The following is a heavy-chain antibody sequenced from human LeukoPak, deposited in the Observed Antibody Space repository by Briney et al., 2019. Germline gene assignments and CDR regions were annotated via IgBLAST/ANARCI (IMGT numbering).Heavy chain of an antibody. Sequence: GGSLRLSCAASGFTFSSYGIHWVRQAPGKGLEWVAFIRYDGSNKYYADSVKGRFTISRDNSKNTLYLQMNSLRAEDTAVYYCAKDPDALGLWLRISPLDWGQGTLVTVSS. D-gene: IGHD5-18*01. V-gene: IGHV3-30*02. J-gene: IGHJ4*02. CDR3: AKDPDALGLWLRISPLD. CDR1: GFTFSSYG. CDR2: IRYDGSNK.